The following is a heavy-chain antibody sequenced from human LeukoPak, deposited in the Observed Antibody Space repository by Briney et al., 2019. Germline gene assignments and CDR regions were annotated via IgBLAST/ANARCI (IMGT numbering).Heavy chain of an antibody. CDR3: TTVQAGYCSSTSCPYYFDY. CDR1: GFTFSNAW. D-gene: IGHD2-2*01. CDR2: IKSKTDGGTT. J-gene: IGHJ4*02. Sequence: AGGSLRLSCAASGFTFSNAWMSWVRQAPGKGLEWVGCIKSKTDGGTTDYAAPVKGSFTISRDDSTHLLELQMNSLKTEDTAVYYCTTVQAGYCSSTSCPYYFDYWGQGTLVTVSS. V-gene: IGHV3-15*01.